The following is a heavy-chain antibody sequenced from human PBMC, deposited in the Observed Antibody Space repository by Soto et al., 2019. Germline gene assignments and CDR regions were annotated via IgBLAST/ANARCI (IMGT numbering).Heavy chain of an antibody. Sequence: GGSLRLSCAASGFTFSSYGMHWVRQAPGKGLEWVAVISYDGSNKYYADSVKGRFTISRDNSKNTLYLQMNSLRAEDTAVYYCAKDQEGATNWFDPWGQGTLVTV. J-gene: IGHJ5*02. D-gene: IGHD1-26*01. CDR3: AKDQEGATNWFDP. CDR1: GFTFSSYG. V-gene: IGHV3-30*18. CDR2: ISYDGSNK.